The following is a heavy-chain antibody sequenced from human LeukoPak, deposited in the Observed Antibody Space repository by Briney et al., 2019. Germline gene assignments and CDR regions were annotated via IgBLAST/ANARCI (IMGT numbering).Heavy chain of an antibody. CDR2: IYSGGRT. V-gene: IGHV3-53*01. D-gene: IGHD3-22*01. CDR3: ARGDYDSSGYFDY. CDR1: GFTVSRNS. J-gene: IGHJ4*02. Sequence: QPGGSLRLSCAASGFTVSRNSMSWVRQAPGKGLGWVSVIYSGGRTHYADSVKGRFTISRDNSKNTLYLQMNSLRAEDTAVYYCARGDYDSSGYFDYWGQGTLVTVSS.